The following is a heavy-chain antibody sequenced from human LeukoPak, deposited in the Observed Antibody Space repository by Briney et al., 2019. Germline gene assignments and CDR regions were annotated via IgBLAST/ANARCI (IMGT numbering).Heavy chain of an antibody. V-gene: IGHV3-30*02. CDR1: RFTFSSYG. Sequence: GGSLRLSCAASRFTFSSYGMHWVRQAPGKGLEWVTFIRYDGTKKYYADSVRGRFTVSRDNSNNTLYLQMNSLRPNDTAVYYCAKDLLVGHHYDRSRYFPTFHFWGQGTLVTVSS. J-gene: IGHJ4*02. D-gene: IGHD3-22*01. CDR3: AKDLLVGHHYDRSRYFPTFHF. CDR2: IRYDGTKK.